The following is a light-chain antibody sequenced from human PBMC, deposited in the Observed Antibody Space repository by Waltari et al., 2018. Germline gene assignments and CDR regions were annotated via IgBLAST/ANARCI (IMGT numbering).Light chain of an antibody. Sequence: QSVLTQPPSVSGTPGPRVTISCSGSRTNVGSNSVYWHQQFPGTAPKLLIYKNDRRPSGFPDRFSGSKSGTSASLAISGLRSEDEADYYCSTWDDSLRAYVFGTGTKVTVL. CDR3: STWDDSLRAYV. CDR1: RTNVGSNS. V-gene: IGLV1-47*01. J-gene: IGLJ1*01. CDR2: KND.